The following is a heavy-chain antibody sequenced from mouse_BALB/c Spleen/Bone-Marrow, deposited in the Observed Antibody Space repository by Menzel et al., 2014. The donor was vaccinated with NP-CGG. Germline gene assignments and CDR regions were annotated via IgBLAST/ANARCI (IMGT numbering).Heavy chain of an antibody. Sequence: EVQGVESGGGLVQPGGSRKLSCAASGFTFXSFGMHWVRQAPEKGLEWVAYISSGSSPIFYADTVKGRFTISRDNPKNTLFLQMTSLRSEDTAIYYCTRGGNWEDFDYWGQGTTLTVSS. CDR2: ISSGSSPI. CDR1: GFTFXSFG. V-gene: IGHV5-17*02. CDR3: TRGGNWEDFDY. D-gene: IGHD4-1*01. J-gene: IGHJ2*01.